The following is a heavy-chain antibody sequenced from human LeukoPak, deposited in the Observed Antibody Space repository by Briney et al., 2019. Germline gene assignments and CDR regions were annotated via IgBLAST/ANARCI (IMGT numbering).Heavy chain of an antibody. Sequence: GGSLRLSCAASGFTFGTYEMNWVRQAPGKGLEWVSYISSSGSTIYYADSVKGRFTISRDNAKNSLYLQMNSLRAEDTAAYYCARDNYYTSGTDYWGQGTLVTVSS. D-gene: IGHD3-22*01. CDR1: GFTFGTYE. CDR2: ISSSGSTI. V-gene: IGHV3-48*03. CDR3: ARDNYYTSGTDY. J-gene: IGHJ4*02.